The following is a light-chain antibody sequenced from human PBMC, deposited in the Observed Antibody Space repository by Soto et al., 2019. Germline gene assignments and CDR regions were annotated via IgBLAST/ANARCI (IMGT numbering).Light chain of an antibody. V-gene: IGKV1-39*01. Sequence: DIPLTQSPSSLSASVGDRVTITCRASQTISSYLNWYQQKPGIAPNLLIYAASSLQSGVPSRFSGSGSGTDFTLIISSLQPEDFATYYGQQSYSTPWTFGQGTKVEIK. CDR1: QTISSY. CDR2: AAS. J-gene: IGKJ1*01. CDR3: QQSYSTPWT.